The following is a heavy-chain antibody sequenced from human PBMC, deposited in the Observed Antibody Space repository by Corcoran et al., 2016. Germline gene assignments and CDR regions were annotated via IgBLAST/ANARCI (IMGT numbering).Heavy chain of an antibody. D-gene: IGHD5-18*01. J-gene: IGHJ5*02. CDR1: GGSFSGYY. V-gene: IGHV4-34*01. CDR3: ARGQDTAMVKDNWFDP. Sequence: QVQLQQWGAGLLKPSETLSLTCAVYGGSFSGYYWSWIRQPPGKGLEWIGEINHSGSTNYNPSLKSRVTISVDTSKNQFSLKLSSVTAADTAVYYCARGQDTAMVKDNWFDPWGQGTLVTVSS. CDR2: INHSGST.